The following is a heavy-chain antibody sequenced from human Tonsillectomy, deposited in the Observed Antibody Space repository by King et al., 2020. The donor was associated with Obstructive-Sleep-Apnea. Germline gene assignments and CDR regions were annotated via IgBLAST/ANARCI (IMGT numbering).Heavy chain of an antibody. Sequence: DVQLVESGGGLVQPGGSLRLSCAAPGFTFSTYNMHWVRQATGEGLEWVSTIGTAGDTYYSGSVKGRFTISRENAKNSLYLQMNSLRAGDTAVYYCARVRGSGRSDYYYGLDVWGQGTTVTVSS. D-gene: IGHD3-10*01. J-gene: IGHJ6*02. V-gene: IGHV3-13*04. CDR2: IGTAGDT. CDR3: ARVRGSGRSDYYYGLDV. CDR1: GFTFSTYN.